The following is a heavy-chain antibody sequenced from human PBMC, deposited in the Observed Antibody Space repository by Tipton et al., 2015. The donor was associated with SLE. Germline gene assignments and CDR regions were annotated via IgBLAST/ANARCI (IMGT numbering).Heavy chain of an antibody. D-gene: IGHD5-24*01. CDR3: ARLEVQEMGYYYYYMDV. J-gene: IGHJ6*03. CDR2: IYTSGST. V-gene: IGHV4-61*02. Sequence: TLSLICTVSGGSISRGSYYWSWIRQPAGKGLEWIGRIYTSGSTNSNPSLKSRVTISVDTSKNQFSLKLSSVTAADTAVYYCARLEVQEMGYYYYYMDVWGKGTTVTVS. CDR1: GGSISRGSYY.